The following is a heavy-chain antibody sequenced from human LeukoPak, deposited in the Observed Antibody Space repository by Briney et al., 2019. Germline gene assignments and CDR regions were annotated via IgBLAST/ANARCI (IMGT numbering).Heavy chain of an antibody. CDR2: INHSGST. CDR1: GGSFSGYY. J-gene: IGHJ5*02. D-gene: IGHD3-3*01. Sequence: PSVTLSLTCAVYGGSFSGYYWSWIRQPPGKGLEWIGEINHSGSTNYNPSLKSRVTISVDTSKNQFSLKLSSVTAADTAVYYCARAGITIFGVVTKVNWFDPWGQGTLVTVSS. CDR3: ARAGITIFGVVTKVNWFDP. V-gene: IGHV4-34*01.